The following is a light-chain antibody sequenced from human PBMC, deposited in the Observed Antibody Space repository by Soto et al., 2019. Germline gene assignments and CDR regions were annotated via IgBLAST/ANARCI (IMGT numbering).Light chain of an antibody. V-gene: IGKV3-20*01. J-gene: IGKJ1*01. Sequence: EIVLTQSPGTLSLSPGERATLSCRASQSVSSSYLAWYQQKPGQAPRLLIYGASSRATGIPDRFSGSGSGTDFTHTISRLQPEDFAVYYCEQHGNSPKTFGQGTKVESK. CDR2: GAS. CDR1: QSVSSSY. CDR3: EQHGNSPKT.